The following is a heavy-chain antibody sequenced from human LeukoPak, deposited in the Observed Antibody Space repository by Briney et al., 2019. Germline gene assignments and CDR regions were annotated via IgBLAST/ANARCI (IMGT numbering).Heavy chain of an antibody. J-gene: IGHJ4*02. CDR1: GFTFGDYA. CDR3: AKVLRGYCSGGSCYGYDFDY. Sequence: QTGGSLRLSCAASGFTFGDYAMHWVRQAPGKGLEWVSLISGDGGTTYYADSVKGRFTVSRGSSKNSLCLQMNSLRTEDTALYYCAKVLRGYCSGGSCYGYDFDYWGQGTLVTVSS. D-gene: IGHD2-15*01. V-gene: IGHV3-43*02. CDR2: ISGDGGTT.